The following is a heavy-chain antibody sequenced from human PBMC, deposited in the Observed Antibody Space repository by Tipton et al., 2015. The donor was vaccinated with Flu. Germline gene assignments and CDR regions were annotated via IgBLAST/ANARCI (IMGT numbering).Heavy chain of an antibody. CDR3: ARGPQVPVWPYYYGMDV. CDR1: GFTVTGSY. D-gene: IGHD2-2*01. Sequence: LSLTCAASGFTVTGSYMSWVRQAPGKGLEWVSVIYGGGTTDYADSVKGRFTISRDKSKNALYLQMSSLRAEDTAVYYCARGPQVPVWPYYYGMDVWGQGTTVTISS. J-gene: IGHJ6*02. V-gene: IGHV3-53*01. CDR2: IYGGGTT.